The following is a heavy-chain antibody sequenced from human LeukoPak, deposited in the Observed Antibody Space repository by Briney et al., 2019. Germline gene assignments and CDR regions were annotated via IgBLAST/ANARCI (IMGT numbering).Heavy chain of an antibody. CDR2: IYYSGST. D-gene: IGHD1-26*01. V-gene: IGHV4-59*08. Sequence: SETLSLTCTVSGGSISSYYWSWIRQPPGKGLEWIGYIYYSGSTNYNPSLKSRVTISVDTSKNQFSLKLNSVTAADTAVYYCARLHKWELLRWFDPWGQGTLVTVSS. J-gene: IGHJ5*02. CDR3: ARLHKWELLRWFDP. CDR1: GGSISSYY.